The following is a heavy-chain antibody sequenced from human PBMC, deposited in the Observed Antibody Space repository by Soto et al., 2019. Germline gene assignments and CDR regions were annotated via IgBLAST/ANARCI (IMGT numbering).Heavy chain of an antibody. CDR3: ARRGPYYYFDY. D-gene: IGHD3-10*01. J-gene: IGHJ4*02. CDR1: GFTFSDHY. V-gene: IGHV3-72*01. Sequence: HPGGSLRLSCAASGFTFSDHYMDWVRQAPGKGLEWVGRTRNKANSYTTEYAASVKGRFTISRDDSKNSLYLQMNSLKTEDTAVYYCARRGPYYYFDYWGQGTLVTVSS. CDR2: TRNKANSYTT.